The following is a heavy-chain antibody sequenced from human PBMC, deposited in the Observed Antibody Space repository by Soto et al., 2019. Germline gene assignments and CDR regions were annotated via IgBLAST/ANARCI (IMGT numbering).Heavy chain of an antibody. V-gene: IGHV4-34*01. Sequence: LLQLPETLSLTCAVYGGSFSGYYWSWIRQPPGKGLEWIGEINHSGSTNYNPSLKSRVTISVDTSKNQFSLKLSSVTAADTAVYYCARRGYLATMIVVVLYAFDIWGQGTMVTVSS. D-gene: IGHD3-22*01. CDR2: INHSGST. J-gene: IGHJ3*02. CDR1: GGSFSGYY. CDR3: ARRGYLATMIVVVLYAFDI.